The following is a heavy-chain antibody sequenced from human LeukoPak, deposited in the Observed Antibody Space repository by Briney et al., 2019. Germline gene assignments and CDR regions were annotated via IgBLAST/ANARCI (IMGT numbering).Heavy chain of an antibody. Sequence: SETLSLTCTVSGGSISSYYWSWIRQPAGKGLEWIGRIYTSGRTYYNPSLKSRVSMSVDTSKNQFSLELSSVTAADTAVYYCARLSTVTTSFDYWGQGALVTVSS. V-gene: IGHV4-4*07. CDR2: IYTSGRT. CDR1: GGSISSYY. J-gene: IGHJ4*02. CDR3: ARLSTVTTSFDY. D-gene: IGHD4-11*01.